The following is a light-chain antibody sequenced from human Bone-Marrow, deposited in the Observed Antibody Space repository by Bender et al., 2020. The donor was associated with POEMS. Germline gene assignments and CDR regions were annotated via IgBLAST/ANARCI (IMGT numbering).Light chain of an antibody. CDR2: SDN. V-gene: IGLV1-44*01. CDR3: AAWDAGLSSGV. CDR1: NSNIGTNA. J-gene: IGLJ3*02. Sequence: QSVLTQPPSASGTPGQRVTISCSGSNSNIGTNAVNWYQQFPGTAPKLLIYSDNQRPSGVPDRFYAFKSGTSASLASSGLQSEDEAYSSWAAWDAGLSSGVFGGETKLTVL.